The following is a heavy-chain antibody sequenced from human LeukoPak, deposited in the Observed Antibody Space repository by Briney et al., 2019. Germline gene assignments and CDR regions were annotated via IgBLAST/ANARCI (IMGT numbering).Heavy chain of an antibody. CDR3: ATDQRGAGLGFVYGSGSFNGLDV. V-gene: IGHV1-24*01. CDR1: GYTLTELS. CDR2: FVPEDGKT. J-gene: IGHJ6*02. D-gene: IGHD3-10*01. Sequence: ASVKVSCKVSGYTLTELSMHWVRQAPGKGLEWMGGFVPEDGKTIYAQKFQGRVTMTEDTSTDTGYMELSSLRSEDTAVYYCATDQRGAGLGFVYGSGSFNGLDVWGQGTTVTVSS.